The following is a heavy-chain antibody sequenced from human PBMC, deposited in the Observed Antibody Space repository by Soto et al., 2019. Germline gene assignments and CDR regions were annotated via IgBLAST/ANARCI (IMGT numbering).Heavy chain of an antibody. V-gene: IGHV1-3*01. J-gene: IGHJ3*02. D-gene: IGHD5-12*01. CDR3: ARDYSGPRAFDI. CDR2: INAGNGNT. CDR1: GYTFTIYP. Sequence: ASVKVSCKASGYTFTIYPIHWVRQAPGQRLEWMGWINAGNGNTKYSQRFQGRVSITRDTSATTAYMELSSLRSEDTAVYFCARDYSGPRAFDIWGQGTMVTVSS.